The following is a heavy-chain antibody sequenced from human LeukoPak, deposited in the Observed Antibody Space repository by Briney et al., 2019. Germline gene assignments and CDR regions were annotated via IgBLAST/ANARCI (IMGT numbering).Heavy chain of an antibody. CDR3: ARGTPLRVFDP. CDR2: INTNTGNP. CDR1: GYTFTSYD. Sequence: GASVKVSCKASGYTFTSYDINWVRQATGQGLEWMGWINTNTGNPTYAQGFTGRFVFSLDTSVSTAYLQISSLKAEDTAVYYCARGTPLRVFDPWGQGTLVTVSS. J-gene: IGHJ5*02. V-gene: IGHV7-4-1*02. D-gene: IGHD2-2*01.